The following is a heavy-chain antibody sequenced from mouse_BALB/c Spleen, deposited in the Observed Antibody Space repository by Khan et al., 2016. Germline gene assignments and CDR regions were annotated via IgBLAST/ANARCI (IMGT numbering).Heavy chain of an antibody. CDR3: AREGDAMDY. D-gene: IGHD3-3*01. CDR1: GFTFSSYA. V-gene: IGHV5-9-4*01. Sequence: EVELVESGGGLVKPGESLKLSCAASGFTFSSYAMSWVRQSPEKRLEWVAEISSGGSYTYYPDTVTGRFTISRDNAKNTLYLEMSSLRSEDTAMYYCAREGDAMDYWGQGTSVTVSS. CDR2: ISSGGSYT. J-gene: IGHJ4*01.